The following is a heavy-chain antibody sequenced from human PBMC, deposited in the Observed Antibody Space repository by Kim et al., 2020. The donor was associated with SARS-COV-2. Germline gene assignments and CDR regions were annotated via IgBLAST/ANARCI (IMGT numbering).Heavy chain of an antibody. D-gene: IGHD3-10*01. Sequence: GESLKISCKGSGYSFTSYWIGWVHQMPGKGLEWMGIIYPGDSDTRYSPSFQGQVTISADKAISTAYLQWSSLKASDTAMYCCARHRAPGAGFDAFDIWGQGTMDTVSS. CDR2: IYPGDSDT. J-gene: IGHJ3*02. V-gene: IGHV5-51*07. CDR1: GYSFTSYW. CDR3: ARHRAPGAGFDAFDI.